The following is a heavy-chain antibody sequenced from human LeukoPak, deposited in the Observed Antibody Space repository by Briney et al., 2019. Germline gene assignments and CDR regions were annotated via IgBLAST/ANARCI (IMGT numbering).Heavy chain of an antibody. Sequence: PGGSLRLSCEASGFTFSIYAMSWVRQTPGKRLQWVSSITSRDGTTYYADSVKGRFTISRDNSENTLYLRMSSLRAEDTAIYYCARDRPNYYGSDGHYYRRDGDHWGQGTLVTVSS. V-gene: IGHV3-23*01. CDR2: ITSRDGTT. D-gene: IGHD3-22*01. CDR3: ARDRPNYYGSDGHYYRRDGDH. J-gene: IGHJ5*02. CDR1: GFTFSIYA.